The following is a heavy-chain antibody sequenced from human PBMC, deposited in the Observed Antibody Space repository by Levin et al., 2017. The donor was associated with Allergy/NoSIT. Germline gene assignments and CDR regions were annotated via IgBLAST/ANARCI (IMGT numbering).Heavy chain of an antibody. J-gene: IGHJ3*02. CDR2: IYHSGST. CDR3: ATRLNYGSGSYFHPDDAFDI. D-gene: IGHD3-10*01. CDR1: GGSISSSNW. V-gene: IGHV4-4*02. Sequence: SETLSLTCAVSGGSISSSNWWSWVRQPPGKGLEWIGEIYHSGSTNYNPSLKSRVTISVDKSKNQFSLKLSSVTAADTAVYYCATRLNYGSGSYFHPDDAFDIWGQGTMVTVSS.